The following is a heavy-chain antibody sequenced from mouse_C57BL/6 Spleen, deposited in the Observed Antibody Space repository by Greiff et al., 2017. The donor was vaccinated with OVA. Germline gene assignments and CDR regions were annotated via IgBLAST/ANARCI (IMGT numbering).Heavy chain of an antibody. D-gene: IGHD2-5*01. Sequence: VQLQQSGPELVKPGASVKIPCKASGYTFTDYNMDWVKQSHGKSLEWIGDINPNNGGTIYNQKFKGKATLTVDKSSSTAYMELRSLTSEDTAVYYCARAYYSNLAWFAYWGQGTLVTVSA. V-gene: IGHV1-18*01. CDR1: GYTFTDYN. CDR2: INPNNGGT. CDR3: ARAYYSNLAWFAY. J-gene: IGHJ3*01.